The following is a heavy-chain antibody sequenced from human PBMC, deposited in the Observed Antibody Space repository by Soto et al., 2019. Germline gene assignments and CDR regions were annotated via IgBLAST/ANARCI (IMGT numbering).Heavy chain of an antibody. CDR1: GFTFGDYA. CDR2: IRSKAYGGTT. CDR3: TRDSPYCTNGVCYFTDAFDI. Sequence: GVLRLSCTASGFTFGDYAMSWFRQAPGKGLEWVGFIRSKAYGGTTEYAASVKGRFTISRDDSKSIAYLQMNSLKTEDTAVYYCTRDSPYCTNGVCYFTDAFDIWGQGTMVTVSS. J-gene: IGHJ3*02. V-gene: IGHV3-49*03. D-gene: IGHD2-8*01.